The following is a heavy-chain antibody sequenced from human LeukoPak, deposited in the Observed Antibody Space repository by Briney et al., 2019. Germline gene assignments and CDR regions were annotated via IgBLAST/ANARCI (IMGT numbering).Heavy chain of an antibody. V-gene: IGHV3-11*01. J-gene: IGHJ4*02. CDR2: ISSSGSTI. Sequence: GGSLRLSCAASGFTFSDYYMSWIRQAPGKGLEWVSYISSSGSTIYYADSVKGRFTISRDNAKNSLYLQMNSLRAEDTAVYYCARKKYDILTGYYLGYWGQGTLVTVSS. D-gene: IGHD3-9*01. CDR1: GFTFSDYY. CDR3: ARKKYDILTGYYLGY.